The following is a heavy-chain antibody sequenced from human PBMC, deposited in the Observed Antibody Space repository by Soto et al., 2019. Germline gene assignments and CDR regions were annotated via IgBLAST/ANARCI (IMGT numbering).Heavy chain of an antibody. V-gene: IGHV1-2*02. J-gene: IGHJ4*02. D-gene: IGHD3-22*01. CDR3: ARFYYYDSSGYPTNYFDY. CDR2: INPNSGDT. CDR1: GYTFPGYY. Sequence: QVQLVQSGAEVKKPGASVKVSCKASGYTFPGYYLHWVRQAPGQGLAWMGWINPNSGDTNYAQKFQGRVTMTRDTSITTAHMELSSLRSDDTAIYYCARFYYYDSSGYPTNYFDYWGQGTLVTVSS.